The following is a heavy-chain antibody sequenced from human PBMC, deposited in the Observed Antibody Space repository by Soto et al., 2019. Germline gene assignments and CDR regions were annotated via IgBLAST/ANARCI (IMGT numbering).Heavy chain of an antibody. J-gene: IGHJ4*02. V-gene: IGHV3-30*18. CDR1: GFTFSSYG. Sequence: QVQLVESGGGVVQPGRSLRLSCAASGFTFSSYGMHWVRQAPGKGLEWVAVISYDGSNKYYADSVKGRFTISRDNSKNTLYMKMNSLRAEDTAVYYCAKDRIAVAGGIDYWGQGTLVTVSS. CDR2: ISYDGSNK. D-gene: IGHD6-19*01. CDR3: AKDRIAVAGGIDY.